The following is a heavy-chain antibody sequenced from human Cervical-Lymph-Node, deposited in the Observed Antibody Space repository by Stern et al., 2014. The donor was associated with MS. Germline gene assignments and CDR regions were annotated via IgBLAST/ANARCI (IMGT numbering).Heavy chain of an antibody. V-gene: IGHV3-66*02. D-gene: IGHD1-26*01. Sequence: EVQLVESGGGLVQPGGSLRLSCAVSGFTVSSNYMSWVRQAPGKGLEWVSLIYSGGSTSYADSVRGLFTISRDNSKNTLYLQMNSLRTEDTAVYYCAVGPNRGYWGQGTLVTVSS. CDR2: IYSGGST. J-gene: IGHJ4*02. CDR1: GFTVSSNY. CDR3: AVGPNRGY.